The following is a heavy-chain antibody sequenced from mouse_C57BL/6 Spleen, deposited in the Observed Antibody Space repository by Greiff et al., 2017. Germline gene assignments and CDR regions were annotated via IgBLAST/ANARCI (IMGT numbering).Heavy chain of an antibody. CDR2: NYPGDGDT. J-gene: IGHJ3*01. D-gene: IGHD2-3*01. Sequence: QFQLQQSGPELVKPGASVKISCKASGYAFSGSWMNWVKQRPGKGLEWIGRNYPGDGDTNYNGKFKGKATLTADKSSSTAYMQLSSLTSEDSAVYFCARQGDGYPDWGQGTLVTVSA. CDR1: GYAFSGSW. CDR3: ARQGDGYPD. V-gene: IGHV1-82*01.